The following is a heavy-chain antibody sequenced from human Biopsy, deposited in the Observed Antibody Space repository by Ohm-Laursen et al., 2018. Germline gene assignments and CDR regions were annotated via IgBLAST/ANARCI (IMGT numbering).Heavy chain of an antibody. D-gene: IGHD2-15*01. Sequence: SDTLSLTCTVSGDSINSSYWSWIRQAPGKGLEWIGFISNSGNTNYNPSLKSRVTISADTSKNQFYLKLGSVTAADTAVFYCARRGSGGRSFDYWGQGSLVTVSS. CDR2: ISNSGNT. CDR1: GDSINSSY. CDR3: ARRGSGGRSFDY. J-gene: IGHJ4*02. V-gene: IGHV4-59*08.